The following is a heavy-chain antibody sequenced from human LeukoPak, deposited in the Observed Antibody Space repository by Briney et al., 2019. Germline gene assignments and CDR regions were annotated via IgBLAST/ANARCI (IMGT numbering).Heavy chain of an antibody. CDR1: GFTFSSYS. CDR2: ISSSSSYI. Sequence: GGSLRLSCAASGFTFSSYSMNWVRQAPGKGLEWVSSISSSSSYIYYADSMKGRFTISRDNAKNSLYLQMNSLRAEDTAVYYCARMIGSSWYRGGAFDIWGQGTMVTVSS. CDR3: ARMIGSSWYRGGAFDI. D-gene: IGHD6-13*01. J-gene: IGHJ3*02. V-gene: IGHV3-21*01.